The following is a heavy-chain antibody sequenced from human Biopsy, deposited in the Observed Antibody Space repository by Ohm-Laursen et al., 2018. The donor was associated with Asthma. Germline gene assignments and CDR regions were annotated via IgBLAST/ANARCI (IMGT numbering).Heavy chain of an antibody. Sequence: SLRLSCAASGFTFSRYVMHWVRQAPGKGLEWVANIKHDGTEKNHVDSLKGRFTISRDNAKNSLYLQMNSLRAEDTAVYYCARTFHFWSPYHAEHYQLWGQGTLVTVPS. CDR1: GFTFSRYV. V-gene: IGHV3-7*01. CDR3: ARTFHFWSPYHAEHYQL. J-gene: IGHJ1*01. CDR2: IKHDGTEK. D-gene: IGHD3-3*02.